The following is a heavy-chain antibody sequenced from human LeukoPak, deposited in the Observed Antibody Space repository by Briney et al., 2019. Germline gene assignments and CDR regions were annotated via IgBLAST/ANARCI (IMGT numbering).Heavy chain of an antibody. V-gene: IGHV3-53*01. J-gene: IGHJ4*02. Sequence: PGGSLRLSCAASGFTVSCNYLSWVRQAPGKGLEWVSVIYSGDSTYYADSVKGRFTISRDNFKNTLYLQMNSLRAEDTAVYYCASLSPLYYDSSGYSYWGQGTLVTVSS. CDR2: IYSGDST. D-gene: IGHD3-22*01. CDR1: GFTVSCNY. CDR3: ASLSPLYYDSSGYSY.